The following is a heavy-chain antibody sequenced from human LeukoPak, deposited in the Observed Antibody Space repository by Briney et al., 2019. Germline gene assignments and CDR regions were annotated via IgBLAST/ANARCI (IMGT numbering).Heavy chain of an antibody. CDR1: GFTFSSYG. D-gene: IGHD3-22*01. Sequence: GRSLRLSCAASGFTFSSYGMHWVRQAPGKGLEWVAVISYDGSNKYYADSVKGRFTISRDNSKNTLYLHMISLRAEDTAVYYGARGDSYYYDSSGLPHAFDVWGQGTMVTVSS. J-gene: IGHJ3*01. CDR2: ISYDGSNK. CDR3: ARGDSYYYDSSGLPHAFDV. V-gene: IGHV3-30*19.